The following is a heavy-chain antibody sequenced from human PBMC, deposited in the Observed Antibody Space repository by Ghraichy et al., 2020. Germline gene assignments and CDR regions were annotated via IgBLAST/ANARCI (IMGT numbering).Heavy chain of an antibody. J-gene: IGHJ4*02. V-gene: IGHV3-23*01. CDR2: ISGSGGNT. D-gene: IGHD3-9*01. Sequence: GGSLRLSCAASGFTFTSYAMNWVRQAPGKGLEWVSGISGSGGNTHYADSVKGRFTISRDNSKNTLFLQMNSLRAEDTAVYYCATVLGWGANDVLTGYYRLEYWGQGTQVTVSS. CDR3: ATVLGWGANDVLTGYYRLEY. CDR1: GFTFTSYA.